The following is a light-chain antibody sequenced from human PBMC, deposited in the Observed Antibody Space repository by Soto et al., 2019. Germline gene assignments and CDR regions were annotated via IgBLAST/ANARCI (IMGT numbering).Light chain of an antibody. CDR2: AAS. J-gene: IGKJ4*01. CDR3: QQYYRYPLLT. Sequence: AIRMTQSPSSFSASTGDRVTITCRASQGISSYLAWYQQKPGKAPKLLIYAASTLQSGVPSRFSGSGSGTDVTLTISCLQSEDFVTYDCQQYYRYPLLTFGGGTKVEIK. V-gene: IGKV1-8*01. CDR1: QGISSY.